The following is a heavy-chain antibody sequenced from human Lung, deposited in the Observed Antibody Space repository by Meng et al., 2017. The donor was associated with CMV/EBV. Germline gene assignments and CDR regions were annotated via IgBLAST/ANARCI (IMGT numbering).Heavy chain of an antibody. V-gene: IGHV1-8*03. CDR1: AYTFTSYD. CDR3: ARGAKNYYGSGRSTGDGMDV. CDR2: MNPNSGNT. J-gene: IGHJ6*02. Sequence: SAKVSXKASAYTFTSYDINRVRQATGQGLEWMGWMNPNSGNTGYAQKFQGRVTITRNTSISTAYMELSSLRSEDTAVYYYARGAKNYYGSGRSTGDGMDVWGQGTXVTVSS. D-gene: IGHD3-10*01.